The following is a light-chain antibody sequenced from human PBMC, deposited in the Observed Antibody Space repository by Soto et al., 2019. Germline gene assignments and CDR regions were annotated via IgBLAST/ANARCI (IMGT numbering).Light chain of an antibody. V-gene: IGLV2-8*01. CDR3: TSYVGNDIWV. J-gene: IGLJ3*02. CDR1: SSDVGAYKY. Sequence: QSVLTQPPSASGSPGQSVTISCTGTSSDVGAYKYVSWYQQYPGKAPKLMIYEVTKRPSGVPDRFSGSKSGNTASLTVSRLQDEDEADYYCTSYVGNDIWVFGGGTKVTVL. CDR2: EVT.